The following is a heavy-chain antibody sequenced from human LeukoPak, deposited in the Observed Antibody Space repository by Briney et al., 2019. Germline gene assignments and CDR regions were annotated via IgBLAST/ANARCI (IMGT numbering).Heavy chain of an antibody. J-gene: IGHJ4*02. Sequence: GGSLRLSCAASGLTITTHWMTWVRQAPEEGLEWVATIEQDGTKEYYVDSVKGRFTISRDNAKNSLYLQMNSLRADDTAVYYCVRDFDYWGQGTLVTVSS. CDR2: IEQDGTKE. V-gene: IGHV3-7*01. CDR3: VRDFDY. CDR1: GLTITTHW.